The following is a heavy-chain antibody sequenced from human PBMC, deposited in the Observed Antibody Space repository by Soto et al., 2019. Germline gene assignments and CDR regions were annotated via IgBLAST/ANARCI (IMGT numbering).Heavy chain of an antibody. J-gene: IGHJ4*02. V-gene: IGHV4-34*01. CDR1: GGSFSGYY. CDR2: INHSGST. CDR3: ATSRKIGYCSGGSSSGSSSLSF. Sequence: NPSETLSLTCAVYGGSFSGYYWSWIRQPPGKGLEWIGEINHSGSTNYNPSLKSRVTISVDTSKNQFSLKLSSVTAADTAVYYCATSRKIGYCSGGSSSGSSSLSFWGQGTLVTVSS. D-gene: IGHD2-15*01.